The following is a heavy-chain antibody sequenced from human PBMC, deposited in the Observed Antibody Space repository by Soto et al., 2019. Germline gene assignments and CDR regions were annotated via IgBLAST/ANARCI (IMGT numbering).Heavy chain of an antibody. CDR3: TTYDSSGYYSDY. V-gene: IGHV3-15*01. CDR1: GFTFSNAW. J-gene: IGHJ4*02. Sequence: PGGSLRLSCAASGFTFSNAWMSWVRQAPGKGLEWVGRIKSKTDDGTADYAAPVKGRFTISRDDSKKTLYLQMNNLETEDTAVYYCTTYDSSGYYSDYWGQGTLVTVSS. CDR2: IKSKTDDGTA. D-gene: IGHD3-22*01.